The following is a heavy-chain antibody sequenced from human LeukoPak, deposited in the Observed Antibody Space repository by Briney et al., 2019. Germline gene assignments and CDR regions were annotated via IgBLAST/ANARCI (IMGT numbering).Heavy chain of an antibody. CDR3: ARTRIAAAGTGGTFDP. CDR2: IYYSGST. D-gene: IGHD6-13*01. Sequence: SETLSLTCTVSGGSISSYYRSWIRQPPGKGLEWIGYIYYSGSTNYNPSLKSRVTISVDTSKNQFSLKLSSVTAADTAVYYCARTRIAAAGTGGTFDPWGQGTLVTVSS. CDR1: GGSISSYY. J-gene: IGHJ5*02. V-gene: IGHV4-59*01.